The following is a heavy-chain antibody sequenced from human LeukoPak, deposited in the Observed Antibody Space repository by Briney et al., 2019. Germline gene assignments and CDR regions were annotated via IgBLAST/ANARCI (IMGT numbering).Heavy chain of an antibody. Sequence: PGGSLRLSCAASGFTFSSYAMHWVRQAPGKGLEYVSAISSNGISTYYANSVKGRFTISRDNSKNTLYIQMGSLRLEDMAVYYCARVSGGNYGYWGQGTLVTVSS. CDR1: GFTFSSYA. CDR2: ISSNGIST. CDR3: ARVSGGNYGY. D-gene: IGHD4-17*01. J-gene: IGHJ4*02. V-gene: IGHV3-64*01.